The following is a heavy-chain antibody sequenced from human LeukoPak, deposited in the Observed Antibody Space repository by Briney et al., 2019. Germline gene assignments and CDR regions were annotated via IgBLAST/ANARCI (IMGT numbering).Heavy chain of an antibody. Sequence: GGSLRLSCAASGFTFSSYSMNWVRQAPGKGLEWVSYISSSSSTIYYADSVKGRFTISRDNSKNTLYLQMNSLRAEDTAVYYCAKGVEWELPYFDYWGQGTLVTVSS. V-gene: IGHV3-48*01. CDR3: AKGVEWELPYFDY. J-gene: IGHJ4*02. CDR2: ISSSSSTI. CDR1: GFTFSSYS. D-gene: IGHD1-26*01.